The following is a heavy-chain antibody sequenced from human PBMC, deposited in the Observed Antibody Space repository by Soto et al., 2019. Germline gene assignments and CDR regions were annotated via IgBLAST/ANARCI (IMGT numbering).Heavy chain of an antibody. V-gene: IGHV4-4*02. Sequence: QVQLQESGPGLVKPSETLSLTCAVSGDSISSRNWWSWVRQTPGKGLEYIGEIHHSGSTNYNPSLKSRVTMSVDKSKNQFSLNLNSVTAADTAIYYCARRKLEMMYVGWFDPWGPGTLVTVSS. J-gene: IGHJ5*02. CDR1: GDSISSRNW. CDR2: IHHSGST. D-gene: IGHD2-8*01. CDR3: ARRKLEMMYVGWFDP.